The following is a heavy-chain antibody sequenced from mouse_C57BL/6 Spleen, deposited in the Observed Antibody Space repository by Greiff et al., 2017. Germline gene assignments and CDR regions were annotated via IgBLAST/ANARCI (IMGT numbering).Heavy chain of an antibody. Sequence: QVQLQQSGAELVRPGASVKLSCKASGYTFTDYYINWVKQRPGQGLEWIARIYPGSGNTYYNEKFKGKATLTAEKSSSTAYMQLSSLTSEDSAVYFCARANWGEYFDVWGTGTTVTVSS. CDR2: IYPGSGNT. D-gene: IGHD4-1*01. J-gene: IGHJ1*03. CDR3: ARANWGEYFDV. CDR1: GYTFTDYY. V-gene: IGHV1-76*01.